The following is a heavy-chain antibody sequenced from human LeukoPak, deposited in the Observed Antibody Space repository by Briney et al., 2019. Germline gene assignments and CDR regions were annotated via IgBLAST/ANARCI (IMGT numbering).Heavy chain of an antibody. V-gene: IGHV4-34*01. CDR2: INHSGST. CDR1: GGSFSGYY. CDR3: ARGRTRTNIVVVKNYYYYYGMDV. J-gene: IGHJ6*02. Sequence: SETLSLTCAVYGGSFSGYYWSWIRQPPGKGLEWIGEINHSGSTNYNPSLKSRVTMSVDTSKNQFSLKLSSVTAADTAVYYCARGRTRTNIVVVKNYYYYYGMDVWGQGTTVTVSS. D-gene: IGHD2-15*01.